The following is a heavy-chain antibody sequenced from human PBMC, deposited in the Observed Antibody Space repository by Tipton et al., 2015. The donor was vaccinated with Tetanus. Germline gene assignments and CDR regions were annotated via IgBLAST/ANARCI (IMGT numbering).Heavy chain of an antibody. J-gene: IGHJ4*02. V-gene: IGHV3-30*02. D-gene: IGHD3-3*01. CDR2: IGHEGTPK. CDR3: AKDFEWSFDY. Sequence: LSLTCAASGLAFSSYWMHWVRQAPGLRLEWLAFIGHEGTPKLYAGSAKGRFTISRDYSKNTVFLDMSNLRAEDTALYYCAKDFEWSFDYWGQGTLVTVSS. CDR1: GLAFSSYW.